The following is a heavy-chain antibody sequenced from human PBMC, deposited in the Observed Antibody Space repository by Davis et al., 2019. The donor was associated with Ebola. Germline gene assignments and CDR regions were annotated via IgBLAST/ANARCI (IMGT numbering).Heavy chain of an antibody. D-gene: IGHD3-16*02. CDR2: IYYSGST. Sequence: PSETLSLTCTVSGYSISSDYYWSWIRQHPGKGLEWIGYIYYSGSTYYNPSLKSRVTISVDTSKNQFSLKLSSVTAADTAVYYCARGEEYYDYIWGSYRSTYFDYWGQGTLVTVSS. V-gene: IGHV4-31*03. J-gene: IGHJ4*02. CDR3: ARGEEYYDYIWGSYRSTYFDY. CDR1: GYSISSDYY.